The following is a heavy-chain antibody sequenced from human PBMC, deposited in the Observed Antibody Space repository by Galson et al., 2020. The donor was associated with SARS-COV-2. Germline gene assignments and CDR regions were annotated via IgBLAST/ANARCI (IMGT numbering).Heavy chain of an antibody. Sequence: GGSLRLSCAASGFTFNPYAFNWVRQAPGKGLEWISFISGTGDSKSYADSVKGRFTVSRDNAKRSVYLQMDSLRVEDTAVYYCVRDGSGDYHTYWYFDFWGRGTLVTVSS. CDR3: VRDGSGDYHTYWYFDF. D-gene: IGHD1-26*01. CDR1: GFTFNPYA. V-gene: IGHV3-48*04. J-gene: IGHJ2*01. CDR2: ISGTGDSK.